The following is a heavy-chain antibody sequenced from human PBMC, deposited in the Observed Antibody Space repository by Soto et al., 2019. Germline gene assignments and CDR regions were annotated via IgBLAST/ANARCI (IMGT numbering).Heavy chain of an antibody. D-gene: IGHD6-19*01. CDR1: GFTFSIYG. J-gene: IGHJ4*02. CDR2: IWYDGTNK. CDR3: ARDAEQWLAAYYYDS. V-gene: IGHV3-33*01. Sequence: QVQLVESGGGVVQPGRSLRLSCAASGFTFSIYGMHWVRQAPGKGLEWVAVIWYDGTNKYYADSVKGRFTISRDNSKDTLYLQMNSLRAEDTAVYYCARDAEQWLAAYYYDSWGQGTMVTVSS.